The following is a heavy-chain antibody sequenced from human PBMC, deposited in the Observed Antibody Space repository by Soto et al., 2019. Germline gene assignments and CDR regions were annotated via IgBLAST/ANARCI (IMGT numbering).Heavy chain of an antibody. CDR2: IKQDGSEK. CDR3: ARGAYDYGDYVDAFDI. J-gene: IGHJ3*02. V-gene: IGHV3-7*01. CDR1: GFTFSNYW. Sequence: EVQLVESGGGLVQPGGSLRLSCVVSGFTFSNYWMSWVRQAPGKGLEWVADIKQDGSEKYYVDSVKGRFTISRDNAKNSLYLQMNSLRSEDTAMYYCARGAYDYGDYVDAFDIWGQGTMVIVSS. D-gene: IGHD4-17*01.